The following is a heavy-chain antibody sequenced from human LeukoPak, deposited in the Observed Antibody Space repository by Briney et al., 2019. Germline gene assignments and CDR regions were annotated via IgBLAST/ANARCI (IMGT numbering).Heavy chain of an antibody. D-gene: IGHD5-12*01. CDR2: IYPEDSDT. CDR1: GYSFTSYW. V-gene: IGHV5-51*01. J-gene: IGHJ4*02. CDR3: ARQNSGYDSYFDY. Sequence: GESLKISCKGSGYSFTSYWIGWVRQMPGKGLEWMGIIYPEDSDTTYSPSFQGQVTISADKSISTAYLQWSSLKASDTAMYYCARQNSGYDSYFDYWGQGTLVTVSS.